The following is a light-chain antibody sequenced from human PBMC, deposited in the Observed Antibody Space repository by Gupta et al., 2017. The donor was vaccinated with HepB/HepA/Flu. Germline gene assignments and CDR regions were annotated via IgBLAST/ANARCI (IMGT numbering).Light chain of an antibody. CDR3: QQYNSYPCN. J-gene: IGKJ2*02. CDR1: QSISTW. V-gene: IGKV1-5*03. CDR2: KAS. Sequence: DIQMTQSPSTLSASVGDRVTITCRASQSISTWLAWYQQKPGKAPNLLIYKASSLESGVPSRFSGSGSGTEFTLTISSLQPDDFATYYCQQYNSYPCNFGQGTXLEIK.